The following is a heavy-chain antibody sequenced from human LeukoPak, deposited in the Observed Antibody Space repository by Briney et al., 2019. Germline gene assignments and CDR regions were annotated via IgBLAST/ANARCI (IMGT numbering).Heavy chain of an antibody. CDR3: ARHPGYYDSSGAKDY. Sequence: PSETLSLTCTVSGGSISSSSYYWGWIRTPPGKGLEWIGSMYYSGSTYYNPSLKSRVTFSVDTSKTQFSLKLSSVTAADTAVYFCARHPGYYDSSGAKDYWGQGTLVTVSS. J-gene: IGHJ4*02. CDR2: MYYSGST. CDR1: GGSISSSSYY. D-gene: IGHD3-22*01. V-gene: IGHV4-39*01.